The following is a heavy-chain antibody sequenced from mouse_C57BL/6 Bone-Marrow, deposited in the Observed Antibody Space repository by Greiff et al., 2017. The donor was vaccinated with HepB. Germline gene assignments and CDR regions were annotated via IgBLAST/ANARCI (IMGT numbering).Heavy chain of an antibody. V-gene: IGHV1-26*01. J-gene: IGHJ4*01. CDR2: INPNNGGT. Sequence: EVQLQQSGPELVKPGASVKISCKASGYTFTDYYMNWVKQSHGKSLEWIGDINPNNGGTSYNQKFKGKATLTVDKSSSTAYMELRSLTSEDSAVYYCARGMVTDDYAMGYGGQGTSVTVSS. CDR3: ARGMVTDDYAMGY. D-gene: IGHD2-2*01. CDR1: GYTFTDYY.